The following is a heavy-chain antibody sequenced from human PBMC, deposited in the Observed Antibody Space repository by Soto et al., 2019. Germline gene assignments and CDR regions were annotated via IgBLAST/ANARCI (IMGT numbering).Heavy chain of an antibody. CDR2: IYYSGST. CDR1: GGSISSSSYY. Sequence: QLQLQESGPGLVKPSETLSLTCTVSGGSISSSSYYWGWIRQPPGKGLEWIGSIYYSGSTYYNPSLKSRVTISVDTSKTQFSLKLSSVTAADTAVYYCARLNQYYDILTGYQGWSDPWGQGTLVTVSS. V-gene: IGHV4-39*01. D-gene: IGHD3-9*01. J-gene: IGHJ5*02. CDR3: ARLNQYYDILTGYQGWSDP.